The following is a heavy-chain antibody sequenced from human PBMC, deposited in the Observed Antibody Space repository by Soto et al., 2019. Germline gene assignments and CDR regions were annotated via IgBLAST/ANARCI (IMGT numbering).Heavy chain of an antibody. D-gene: IGHD3-10*01. CDR1: GYTFTSYA. J-gene: IGHJ5*02. V-gene: IGHV1-3*01. Sequence: QVPLVQSGAEVKKPGASVKVSCKASGYTFTSYAMHWVRQAPGQRLEWMGWINAGNGNTKYSQKFQGRVTITRDTSASTAYMELSSLRSEDTAVYYCARDLAAWFGELLDEIGFDPWGQGTLVTVSS. CDR2: INAGNGNT. CDR3: ARDLAAWFGELLDEIGFDP.